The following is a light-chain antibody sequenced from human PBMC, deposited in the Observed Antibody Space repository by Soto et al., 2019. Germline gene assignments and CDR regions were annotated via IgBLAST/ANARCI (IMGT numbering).Light chain of an antibody. V-gene: IGLV2-14*01. J-gene: IGLJ3*02. CDR3: SSYTTTNTLL. CDR1: SSDVGGYNY. CDR2: EVI. Sequence: QSALTQPASVSGSPGQSITISCTGTSSDVGGYNYVSWYQQHPGEAPKLIIYEVINRPSGLSNRFSGSKSGNTASLTISGLQAEDEADYYCSSYTTTNTLLFGGGTKLTVL.